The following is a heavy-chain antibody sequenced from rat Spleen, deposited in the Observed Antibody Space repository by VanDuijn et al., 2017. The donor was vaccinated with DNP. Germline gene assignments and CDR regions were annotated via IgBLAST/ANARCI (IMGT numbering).Heavy chain of an antibody. D-gene: IGHD1-11*01. Sequence: QVQLEESGPGLVQPSQTLSLTCTVSGFSLTSYGVSWVRQPPGKGLEWIAAISSGGGTYYTSALKSRLSLSRDTSKSQVFLKINSLQTEDTAIYFCTRERGYGGNQPVLDYWGQGVMVTVSS. J-gene: IGHJ2*01. CDR3: TRERGYGGNQPVLDY. V-gene: IGHV2S12*01. CDR2: ISSGGGT. CDR1: GFSLTSYG.